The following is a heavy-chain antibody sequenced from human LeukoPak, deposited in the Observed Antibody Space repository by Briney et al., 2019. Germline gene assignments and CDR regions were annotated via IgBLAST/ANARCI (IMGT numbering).Heavy chain of an antibody. V-gene: IGHV3-48*03. CDR2: ISSSGSTI. Sequence: GGSLRLSCAASGFTFDDYGLNWVRQAPGKGLEWVSYISSSGSTIYYADSVKGRFTISRDNAKNSLYLQMNSLRAEDTAVYYCAELGITMIGGVWGKGTTVTISS. CDR3: AELGITMIGGV. J-gene: IGHJ6*04. D-gene: IGHD3-10*02. CDR1: GFTFDDYG.